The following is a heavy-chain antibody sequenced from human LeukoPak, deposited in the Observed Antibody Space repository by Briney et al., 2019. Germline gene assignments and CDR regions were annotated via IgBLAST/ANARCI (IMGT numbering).Heavy chain of an antibody. D-gene: IGHD5-24*01. CDR3: AKEVWDGYNVDY. J-gene: IGHJ4*02. CDR1: GFTFSSYG. Sequence: GGSLRLSCAASGFTFSSYGMHWVRQAPGKGLEWVAVISYDGSNKYYADSVKGRFTISRDNSKNTLYLQMNSLRAEDTAVYYCAKEVWDGYNVDYWGQGTLVTVSS. CDR2: ISYDGSNK. V-gene: IGHV3-30*18.